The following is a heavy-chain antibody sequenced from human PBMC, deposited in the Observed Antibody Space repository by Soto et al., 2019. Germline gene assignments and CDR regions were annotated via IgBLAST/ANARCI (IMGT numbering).Heavy chain of an antibody. Sequence: SVKVSCKASGGTFSSYAISWVRQAPGQGLEWMGGIIPIFGTANYAQKFQGRVTITADESTSTVYMELSSLRSEDTAVYYCAREDILTGYYLAFDYWGQGTLVTVSS. V-gene: IGHV1-69*13. J-gene: IGHJ4*02. CDR3: AREDILTGYYLAFDY. CDR2: IIPIFGTA. CDR1: GGTFSSYA. D-gene: IGHD3-9*01.